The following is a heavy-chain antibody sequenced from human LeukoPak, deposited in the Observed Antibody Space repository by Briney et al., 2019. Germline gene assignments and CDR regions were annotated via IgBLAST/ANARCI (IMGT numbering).Heavy chain of an antibody. CDR2: IKQDGSEK. CDR1: GFTFSSYW. CDR3: ARDIRDDYDFWSGYYTGYYYYYMDV. Sequence: PGGSLRLSCAASGFTFSSYWMSWVRQAPGKGLEWVANIKQDGSEKYYVNSVKGRFTISRDNAKNSLYLQMNSLRAEDTAVYYCARDIRDDYDFWSGYYTGYYYYYMDVWGKGTTVTVSS. V-gene: IGHV3-7*01. D-gene: IGHD3-3*01. J-gene: IGHJ6*03.